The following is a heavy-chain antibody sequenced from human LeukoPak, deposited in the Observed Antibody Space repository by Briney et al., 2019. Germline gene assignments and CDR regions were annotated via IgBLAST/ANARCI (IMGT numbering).Heavy chain of an antibody. D-gene: IGHD6-13*01. J-gene: IGHJ6*03. CDR2: IYPSGST. CDR1: GGSIRNYY. V-gene: IGHV4-59*10. CDR3: ASGVGGHGYSSSLYYYYYMDV. Sequence: SETLSLTCAVYGGSIRNYYWSWIRQPAGKGLEWIGRIYPSGSTNYNPSLKSRVTLSLDTSKNQFSLKLNSVTAADTAVYYCASGVGGHGYSSSLYYYYYMDVWGKGTTVTVSS.